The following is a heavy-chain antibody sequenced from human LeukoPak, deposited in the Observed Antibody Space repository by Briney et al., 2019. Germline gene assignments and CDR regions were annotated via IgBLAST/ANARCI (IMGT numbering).Heavy chain of an antibody. CDR2: INPSGGST. CDR3: AGDVSPGPFVMATIY. J-gene: IGHJ4*02. Sequence: ASVKVSCKASGYTFTSYYMHWVRQAPGQGLEWMGIINPSGGSTSYAQKFQGRVTMTRDPSTSTVYMELSSLRSEDTAVYYGAGDVSPGPFVMATIYWGQGTLVTVSS. V-gene: IGHV1-46*01. D-gene: IGHD5-24*01. CDR1: GYTFTSYY.